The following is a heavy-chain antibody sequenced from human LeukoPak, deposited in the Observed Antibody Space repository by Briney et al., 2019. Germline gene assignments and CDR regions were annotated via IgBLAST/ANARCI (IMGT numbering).Heavy chain of an antibody. Sequence: SETLSLTCTVSGGSISSSIYYWGWIRQPPGKGLEWIGSIYYSGRNYYNPSLKSRVTISVDTSKNQFSLKLSSVTAADTAVYYCARRTGDYGGFGYYYYYMDVWGKGTTVTISS. CDR3: ARRTGDYGGFGYYYYYMDV. J-gene: IGHJ6*03. CDR2: IYYSGRN. V-gene: IGHV4-39*01. CDR1: GGSISSSIYY. D-gene: IGHD4-17*01.